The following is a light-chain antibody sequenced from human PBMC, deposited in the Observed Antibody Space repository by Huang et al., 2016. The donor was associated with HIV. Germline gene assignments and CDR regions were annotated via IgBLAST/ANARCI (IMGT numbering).Light chain of an antibody. CDR3: QQYYTTPRT. V-gene: IGKV1-NL1*01. CDR2: GAS. CDR1: PGISNS. J-gene: IGKJ1*01. Sequence: DIQLTQSPSSLSASVGDRVTITCRASPGISNSLAWYQPKPGKAPKLLVYGASKLESGVPSSFSVSGSGTDYTLTISSLQPEDFATYYCQQYYTTPRTFGQGTKVEIK.